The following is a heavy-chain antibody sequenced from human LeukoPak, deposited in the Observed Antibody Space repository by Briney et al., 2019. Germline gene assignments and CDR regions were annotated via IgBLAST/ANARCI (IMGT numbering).Heavy chain of an antibody. V-gene: IGHV1-2*02. Sequence: ASVKVSCKASGYTFTSYYIHWVRQTPGQGLEWMGWINPNSGGTNYAQKFQGRVTMTRDTSISTAYMELSRLRSGDTAVYYCARAGVWDYDDTSGYHNGAFDIWGQGTMVTVSS. CDR1: GYTFTSYY. J-gene: IGHJ3*02. CDR3: ARAGVWDYDDTSGYHNGAFDI. CDR2: INPNSGGT. D-gene: IGHD3-22*01.